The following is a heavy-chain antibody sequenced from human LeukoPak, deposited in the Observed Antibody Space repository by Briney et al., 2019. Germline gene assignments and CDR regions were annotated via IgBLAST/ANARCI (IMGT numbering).Heavy chain of an antibody. Sequence: GGSLRLSCLASGFTLRTHSMNWVRQAPGKGLEWVSAISGSGGNTYYADSVKGRFTISRDNSKNTLYLQMNSLRAEDTAIYYCAKGSTTSCYSHFDYWGQGNLVTVSS. CDR1: GFTLRTHS. J-gene: IGHJ4*02. CDR2: ISGSGGNT. CDR3: AKGSTTSCYSHFDY. D-gene: IGHD2-2*01. V-gene: IGHV3-23*01.